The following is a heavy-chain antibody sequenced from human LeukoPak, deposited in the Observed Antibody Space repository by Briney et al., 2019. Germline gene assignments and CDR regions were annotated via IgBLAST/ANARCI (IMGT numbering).Heavy chain of an antibody. CDR2: INPNSGGT. CDR1: GYTFTGYY. CDR3: ARGASGVYTVTTSWFDP. J-gene: IGHJ5*02. V-gene: IGHV1-2*02. D-gene: IGHD4-17*01. Sequence: GASVKVSCKASGYTFTGYYMHWVRQAPGQGLEWMGWINPNSGGTNYAQRFQGRVTMTRDTSISTAYMELSRLRSDDTAVYCCARGASGVYTVTTSWFDPWGQGTLVTVSS.